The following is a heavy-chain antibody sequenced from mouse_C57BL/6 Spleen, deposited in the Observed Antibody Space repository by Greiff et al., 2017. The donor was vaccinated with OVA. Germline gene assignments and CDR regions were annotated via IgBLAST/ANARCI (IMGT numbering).Heavy chain of an antibody. CDR3: ARDYSNLEENY. CDR1: GYTFTSYW. CDR2: IDPSDSET. J-gene: IGHJ2*01. V-gene: IGHV1-52*01. Sequence: VQLQQSGAELVRPGSSVKLSCKASGYTFTSYWMHWVKQRPIQGLEWIGNIDPSDSETNYNQKFKDKATLTVDKSSSTAYMQLSSLTSEDSAVYYCARDYSNLEENYWGQGTTLTVSS. D-gene: IGHD2-5*01.